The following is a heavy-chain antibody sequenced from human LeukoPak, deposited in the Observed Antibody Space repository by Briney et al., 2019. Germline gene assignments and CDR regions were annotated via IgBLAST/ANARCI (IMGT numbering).Heavy chain of an antibody. D-gene: IGHD3-22*01. J-gene: IGHJ4*02. CDR2: IIPILGIA. CDR3: ARGYYDSSGYYFDY. V-gene: IGHV1-69*04. Sequence: SVKVSCKASGGTFSSYAITWVRQAPGQGLEWMGRIIPILGIANYAQKFQGRVTITADKSTSTAYMELSSLRSEDTAVYYCARGYYDSSGYYFDYWGQGTLVTVSS. CDR1: GGTFSSYA.